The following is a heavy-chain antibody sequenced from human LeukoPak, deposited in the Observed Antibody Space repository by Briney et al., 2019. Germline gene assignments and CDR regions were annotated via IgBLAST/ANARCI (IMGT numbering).Heavy chain of an antibody. CDR1: GGSINRYS. CDR3: ARSGSGTHHSTPRH. V-gene: IGHV4-59*01. Sequence: SETLSLTCTVPGGSINRYSLSWIRQPPGKGLEWIGYIYDSGNTNFNPSLKSRVTITVDTSKNQFSLKLSSVTAADTAVYYCARSGSGTHHSTPRHWGQGTLVTVSS. CDR2: IYDSGNT. D-gene: IGHD3-10*01. J-gene: IGHJ4*02.